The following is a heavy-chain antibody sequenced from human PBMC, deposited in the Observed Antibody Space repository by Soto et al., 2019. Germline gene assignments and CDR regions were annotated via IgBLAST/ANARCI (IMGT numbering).Heavy chain of an antibody. CDR3: ARVPDYYDSSGDDY. Sequence: PSETLSLTCTVSGGSISSGDYYWSWIRQPPGKGLEWIGYTYYSGSTYYNPSLKSRVTISVDTSKNQFSLKLSSVTAADTAVYYCARVPDYYDSSGDDYWGQGTLVTVSS. D-gene: IGHD3-22*01. CDR2: TYYSGST. CDR1: GGSISSGDYY. V-gene: IGHV4-30-4*01. J-gene: IGHJ4*02.